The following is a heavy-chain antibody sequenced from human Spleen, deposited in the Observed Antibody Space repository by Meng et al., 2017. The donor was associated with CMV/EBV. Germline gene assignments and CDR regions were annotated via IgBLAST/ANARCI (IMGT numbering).Heavy chain of an antibody. CDR2: IYYSGST. Sequence: GSLRLSCTVSGGSISSYYWTWIRQPPGKGLEWIGHIYYSGSTKYNPSLKSRVTISVDTSKNQFSLKLSSVTAADTAVYYCARVILTTTRYYFDYWGQGALVTVSS. CDR3: ARVILTTTRYYFDY. J-gene: IGHJ4*02. V-gene: IGHV4-59*12. CDR1: GGSISSYY. D-gene: IGHD1-1*01.